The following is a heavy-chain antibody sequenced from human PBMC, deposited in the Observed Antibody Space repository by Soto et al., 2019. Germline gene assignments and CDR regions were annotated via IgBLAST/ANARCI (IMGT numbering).Heavy chain of an antibody. CDR1: GFTVSTSQ. V-gene: IGHV3-53*04. CDR2: IYSDDTT. CDR3: AREGGYYHYFDY. Sequence: PGGSLRLSCAASGFTVSTSQMNWVRQAPGKGLEWVSVIYSDDTTFYADSVKGRFTISRHNSKNTLYLQMNSLRAEDTAVYYCAREGGYYHYFDYWGQGALVTVSS. J-gene: IGHJ4*02. D-gene: IGHD1-26*01.